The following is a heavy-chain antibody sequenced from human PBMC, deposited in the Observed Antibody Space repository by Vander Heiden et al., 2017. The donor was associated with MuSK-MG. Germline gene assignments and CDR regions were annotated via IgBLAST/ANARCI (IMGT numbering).Heavy chain of an antibody. CDR2: INHRGST. J-gene: IGHJ4*02. CDR3: ARGRDPNYFDY. Sequence: VQLQQWGAGRLKPSATLSPTCAVYGGSFSGYYWSWIRQPPGKGLEWIGEINHRGSTNFNPSLKSRVTISVDTSNNQFSLKLSSVTAADTAVYCCARGRDPNYFDYWGQGTLVTVSS. V-gene: IGHV4-34*01. CDR1: GGSFSGYY.